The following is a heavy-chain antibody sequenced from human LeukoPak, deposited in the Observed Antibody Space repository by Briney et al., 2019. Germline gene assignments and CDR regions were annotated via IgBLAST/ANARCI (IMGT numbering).Heavy chain of an antibody. CDR3: AKEDYYGSGSYFDY. CDR2: ISGSGGST. D-gene: IGHD3-10*01. J-gene: IGHJ4*02. V-gene: IGHV3-23*01. CDR1: GFTFSTYA. Sequence: PGGSLRLSCAASGFTFSTYALSWVRQAPGKGLEWVSAISGSGGSTYYADSVKGRFTFSRDNSKNTLYLQMNSLRAEDTAVYYCAKEDYYGSGSYFDYWGQGTLVTVSS.